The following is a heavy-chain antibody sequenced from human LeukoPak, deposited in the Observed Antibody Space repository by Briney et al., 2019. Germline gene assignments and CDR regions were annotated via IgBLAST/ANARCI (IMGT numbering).Heavy chain of an antibody. CDR1: GDSISSSY. V-gene: IGHV4-4*07. D-gene: IGHD1-26*01. J-gene: IGHJ4*02. CDR2: IYTSGST. CDR3: ARGRGSYPYYFNY. Sequence: PSETLSLTCTVSGDSISSSYWSWIRQPAGKGLEWIGRIYTSGSTNYNPSLKSRVTMSVDTSKNQFSLKLTSVTVADTAVYYCARGRGSYPYYFNYWGLGTLVTVSS.